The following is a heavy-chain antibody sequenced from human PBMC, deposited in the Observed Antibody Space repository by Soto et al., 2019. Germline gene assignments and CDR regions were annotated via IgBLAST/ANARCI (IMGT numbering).Heavy chain of an antibody. Sequence: GGSLRLSCAASGFTFSSYSMNWVRQAPGKGLEWVSSISSSSSYIYYADSVKGRFTISRDNAKNSLYLQMNSLRAEDTAVYYCARVGMVRGDMDVWGKGTTVTVSS. CDR3: ARVGMVRGDMDV. V-gene: IGHV3-21*01. J-gene: IGHJ6*03. D-gene: IGHD3-10*01. CDR2: ISSSSSYI. CDR1: GFTFSSYS.